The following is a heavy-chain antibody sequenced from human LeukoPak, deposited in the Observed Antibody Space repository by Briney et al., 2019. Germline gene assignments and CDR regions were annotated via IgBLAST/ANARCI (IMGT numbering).Heavy chain of an antibody. V-gene: IGHV3-33*01. CDR2: IWYDGSNK. CDR3: ATEAGYSSGWYNPALAYFDY. J-gene: IGHJ4*02. Sequence: GGSLRLSCAASGFTFSGYGMHWVRQAPGKGLEWVAVIWYDGSNKYYADSVKGRFTISRDNSKNTLYLQMNSLRAEDTAVYCCATEAGYSSGWYNPALAYFDYWGQGTLVTVSS. CDR1: GFTFSGYG. D-gene: IGHD6-19*01.